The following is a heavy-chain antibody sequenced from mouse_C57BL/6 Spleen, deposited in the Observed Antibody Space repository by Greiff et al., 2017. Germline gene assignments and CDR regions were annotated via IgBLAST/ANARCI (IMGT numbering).Heavy chain of an antibody. Sequence: EVKLMESGGGLVKPGGSLKLSCAASGFTFSSYAMSWVRQTPEKRLEWVATISDGGSYTYYPDNVKGRFTISRDNAKNNLYLQMSHLKSEDTARYYCARKGEEGPWFAYWGQGTLVTVSA. D-gene: IGHD3-3*01. CDR1: GFTFSSYA. V-gene: IGHV5-4*03. CDR2: ISDGGSYT. J-gene: IGHJ3*01. CDR3: ARKGEEGPWFAY.